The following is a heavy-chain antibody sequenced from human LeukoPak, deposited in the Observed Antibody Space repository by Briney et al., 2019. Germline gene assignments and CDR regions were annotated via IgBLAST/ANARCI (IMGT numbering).Heavy chain of an antibody. Sequence: SETLSLTCTVSGGSISSSSYYWGWIRQPPGKGLEWIGSIYYSGSTYYNPSLKSRVTISVDTSKNQFSLKLSSVTAADTAVYYCARVYSGGWYRAFDIWGQGTMVTVSS. D-gene: IGHD6-19*01. J-gene: IGHJ3*02. CDR1: GGSISSSSYY. V-gene: IGHV4-39*01. CDR2: IYYSGST. CDR3: ARVYSGGWYRAFDI.